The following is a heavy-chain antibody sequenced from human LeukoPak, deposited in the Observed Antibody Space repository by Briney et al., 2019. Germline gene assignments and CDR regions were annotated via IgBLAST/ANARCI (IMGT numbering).Heavy chain of an antibody. V-gene: IGHV3-30*04. CDR3: ARGITMVRGAPHLTSFDY. J-gene: IGHJ4*02. D-gene: IGHD3-10*01. Sequence: GGSLRLSCAASGFTFSSYAMRWVRQAPGKGLEWVAVISYEGSNKYYADSVKGRFTISRDNSKNTLYLQMNSLRAEDTAVYYCARGITMVRGAPHLTSFDYWGQGTLVTVSS. CDR2: ISYEGSNK. CDR1: GFTFSSYA.